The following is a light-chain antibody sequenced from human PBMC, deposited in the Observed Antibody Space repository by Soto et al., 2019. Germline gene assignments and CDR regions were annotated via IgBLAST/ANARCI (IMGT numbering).Light chain of an antibody. CDR3: QQYGSSPWA. J-gene: IGKJ1*01. Sequence: TQSPSTLSGSLGDRVTITCRSSQSVSSGYLAWYQQKPGQAPRLLIYGASSRATGIPDRFSGRGSGTDFTLAISRLEPEDFAVYYCQQYGSSPWAFGQGTKV. CDR1: QSVSSGY. CDR2: GAS. V-gene: IGKV3-20*01.